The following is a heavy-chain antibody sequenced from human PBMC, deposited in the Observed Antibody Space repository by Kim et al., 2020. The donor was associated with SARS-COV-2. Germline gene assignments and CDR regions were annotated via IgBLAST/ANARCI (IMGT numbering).Heavy chain of an antibody. Sequence: SETLSLTCTVSGGSISSGGYYWSWIRQHPGKGLEWIGYTYYSGSTYYNPSLKSRVTISVDTSKNQFSLKLSSVTAADTAVYYCARVVTQGDYSSSWSQYFQHWGQGTLVTVSS. CDR3: ARVVTQGDYSSSWSQYFQH. J-gene: IGHJ1*01. V-gene: IGHV4-31*03. D-gene: IGHD6-13*01. CDR1: GGSISSGGYY. CDR2: TYYSGST.